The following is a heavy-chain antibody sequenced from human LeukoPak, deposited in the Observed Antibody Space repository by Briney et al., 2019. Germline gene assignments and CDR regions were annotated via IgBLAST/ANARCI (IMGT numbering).Heavy chain of an antibody. CDR2: ISSSGSTI. D-gene: IGHD3-22*01. J-gene: IGHJ4*02. Sequence: GGSLRLSCAASGFTFSDYYMSWIRQAPGKGLEWVSYISSSGSTIYYADSVKGRFTISRDNAKNSLYLQMNSLRAEDTAVYYCARGGLYYYDSSGYPQGDNYFDYWGQGTLVTVSS. CDR3: ARGGLYYYDSSGYPQGDNYFDY. CDR1: GFTFSDYY. V-gene: IGHV3-11*01.